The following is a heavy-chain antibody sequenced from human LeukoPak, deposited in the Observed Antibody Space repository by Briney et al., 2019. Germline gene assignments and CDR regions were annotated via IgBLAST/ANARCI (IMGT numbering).Heavy chain of an antibody. CDR2: IYYSGST. CDR3: ARLGSTLITMVRGGSAFDI. D-gene: IGHD3-10*01. Sequence: SETLSLTCTVSGGSISSGSYYWGWIRQPPGKGLEWIGSIYYSGSTYYNPSLKSRVTISVDTSKNQFSLKLSSVTAADTAVYYCARLGSTLITMVRGGSAFDIWGQGTMVTVSS. CDR1: GGSISSGSYY. J-gene: IGHJ3*02. V-gene: IGHV4-39*07.